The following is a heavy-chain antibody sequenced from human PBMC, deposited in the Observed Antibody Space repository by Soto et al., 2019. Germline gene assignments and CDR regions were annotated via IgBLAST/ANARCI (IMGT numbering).Heavy chain of an antibody. V-gene: IGHV3-53*01. CDR1: GFTVSSNY. J-gene: IGHJ4*02. CDR3: ARVSSYGYWGFDY. CDR2: IYSGGST. Sequence: EVQLVESGGGLIQPGGSLRLSCAASGFTVSSNYMSWVRQAPGKGLEWVSVIYSGGSTYYADSMKGRFTISRDNSKNTLDLQMNSLRAEDTAVYYCARVSSYGYWGFDYWGQGTLVTVSS. D-gene: IGHD5-18*01.